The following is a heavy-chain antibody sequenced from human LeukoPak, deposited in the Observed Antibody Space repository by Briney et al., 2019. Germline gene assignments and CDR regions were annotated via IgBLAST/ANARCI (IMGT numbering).Heavy chain of an antibody. D-gene: IGHD3-9*01. Sequence: GGSLRLSCAASGFTVSSNYMGWVRQAPGKGLEWVSVIYSGGSTYYADSVKGRFTISRDNSKNTLYLQMNSLRAEDTAVYYCARGYFPGAFDIWGQGTMVTVSS. V-gene: IGHV3-53*01. J-gene: IGHJ3*02. CDR2: IYSGGST. CDR1: GFTVSSNY. CDR3: ARGYFPGAFDI.